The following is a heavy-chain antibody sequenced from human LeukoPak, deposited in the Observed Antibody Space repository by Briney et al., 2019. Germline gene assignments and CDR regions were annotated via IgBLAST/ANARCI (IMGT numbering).Heavy chain of an antibody. CDR1: GGSISSGGYY. D-gene: IGHD6-6*01. J-gene: IGHJ5*02. CDR2: IYHSGST. V-gene: IGHV4-30-2*01. Sequence: SETLSLTCTVSGGSISSGGYYWSWIRQPPGKGLEWIGYIYHSGSTYYNPSLKSRVTISVDRSKNQFSLKLSSVTAADTAVYYCARVSPPVDPYSSSVWFDPWGQGTLVTVSS. CDR3: ARVSPPVDPYSSSVWFDP.